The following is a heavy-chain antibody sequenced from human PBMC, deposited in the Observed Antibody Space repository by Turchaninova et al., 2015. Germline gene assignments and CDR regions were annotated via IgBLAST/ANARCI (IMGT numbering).Heavy chain of an antibody. CDR3: ARSSWHDY. J-gene: IGHJ4*02. Sequence: VQPGGSLRLSCAASGFTFSSYWMSWVRQAPGKGLEWVANINQDGSENHYVDSVKVRFTISRDNAKNSLFLQMSSLRAEVTAVYYCARSSWHDYWGQGTLLTVSS. CDR2: INQDGSEN. V-gene: IGHV3-7*04. D-gene: IGHD6-13*01. CDR1: GFTFSSYW.